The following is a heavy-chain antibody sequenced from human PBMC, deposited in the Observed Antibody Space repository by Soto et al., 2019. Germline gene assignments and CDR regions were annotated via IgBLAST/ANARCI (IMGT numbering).Heavy chain of an antibody. CDR2: IDWDDDK. J-gene: IGHJ6*02. CDR3: ARIPADTAMGYYYYYGMDV. V-gene: IGHV2-70*01. Sequence: GSGPTLVNPTQTLTLTCTFSGFSLSTSGMCVSWIRQPPGKALEWLALIDWDDDKYYSTSLKTRLTISKDTSKNQVVLTMTNMDPVDTATYYCARIPADTAMGYYYYYGMDVWGQGTTVTVSS. CDR1: GFSLSTSGMC. D-gene: IGHD5-18*01.